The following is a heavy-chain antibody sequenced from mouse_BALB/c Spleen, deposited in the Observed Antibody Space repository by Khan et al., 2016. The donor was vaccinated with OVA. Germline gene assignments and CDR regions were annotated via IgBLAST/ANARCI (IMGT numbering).Heavy chain of an antibody. CDR2: VSTGGGYT. CDR3: TRLAYYYDSEGLAY. D-gene: IGHD1-1*01. V-gene: IGHV5-6*01. J-gene: IGHJ3*01. Sequence: EVELVESGGDLVKPGGSLKLSCAASGFTFSTYGMSWVRQTPDKRLEWVATVSTGGGYTYYPDSVKGRFTISRDNAKNTLYLQMSGLKSEDTAIFYCTRLAYYYDSEGLAYWGQGTLVTVSA. CDR1: GFTFSTYG.